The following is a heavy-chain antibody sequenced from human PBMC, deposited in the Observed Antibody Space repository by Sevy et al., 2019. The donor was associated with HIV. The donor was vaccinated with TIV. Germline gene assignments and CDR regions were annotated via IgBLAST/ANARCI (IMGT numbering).Heavy chain of an antibody. Sequence: GGSLRLSCAASGLTFSSYSMNWVRQAPGKGLEWVSSISSSSSYIYYADSVKGRFTISRDNAKNSLYLQMNSLRAEDTAVYYCATDQRGVTIFGVVTHYYYYGMDVWGQGTTVTVSS. V-gene: IGHV3-21*01. CDR3: ATDQRGVTIFGVVTHYYYYGMDV. D-gene: IGHD3-3*01. J-gene: IGHJ6*02. CDR1: GLTFSSYS. CDR2: ISSSSSYI.